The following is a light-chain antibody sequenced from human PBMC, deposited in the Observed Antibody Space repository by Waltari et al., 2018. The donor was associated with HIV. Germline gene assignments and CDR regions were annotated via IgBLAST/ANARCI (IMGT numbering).Light chain of an antibody. Sequence: QTVVTQEPSFSVSPGGTVTLTCGLSPGSVSTHYYPSWYQQTPGQAPRTLIYSTNTRSSGVPDRFSGSILGNKAALTITGAQAYDESDYYCVLYMGSGIWVFGGGTKLTVL. CDR3: VLYMGSGIWV. CDR1: PGSVSTHYY. CDR2: STN. V-gene: IGLV8-61*01. J-gene: IGLJ3*02.